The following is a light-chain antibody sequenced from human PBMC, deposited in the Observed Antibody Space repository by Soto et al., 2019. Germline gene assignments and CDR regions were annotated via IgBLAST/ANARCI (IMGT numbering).Light chain of an antibody. CDR2: GAS. Sequence: EIVLTQSPGTLSLSPGERATLSCRASQSVSSSYLAWYQQKPGQAPRLLIYGASSRSTGIPDRFSGSVSGTDFTLTISRLETEDFSVYYFQQYGSSPPVTLGQGTKVEIK. CDR3: QQYGSSPPVT. CDR1: QSVSSSY. V-gene: IGKV3-20*01. J-gene: IGKJ1*01.